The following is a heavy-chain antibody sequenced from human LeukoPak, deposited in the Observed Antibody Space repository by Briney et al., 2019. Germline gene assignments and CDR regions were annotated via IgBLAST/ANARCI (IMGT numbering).Heavy chain of an antibody. CDR3: ARGGSSWDFAFDI. V-gene: IGHV3-74*01. CDR2: INSDGSST. Sequence: GGSLRLSCAASGSTFSSYWMHWVRQAPGKGLVWVSRINSDGSSTNYADSMKGRFTISRDNAKNTLYLQMNSLRAEDTAVYYCARGGSSWDFAFDIWGQGTMVTVSS. D-gene: IGHD6-13*01. J-gene: IGHJ3*02. CDR1: GSTFSSYW.